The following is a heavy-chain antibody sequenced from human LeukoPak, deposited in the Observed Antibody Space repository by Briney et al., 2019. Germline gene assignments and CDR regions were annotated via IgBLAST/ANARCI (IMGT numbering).Heavy chain of an antibody. Sequence: GGSLRLSCAASGFTFSTYGMHWVRQAPGKGLEWVSIISYDGSNKYYADSVTGRFTISRDNSKHTLYLHMNSLRAEDTAVYYCARTYYYDRGGLYPDYWGQGTLVTFSS. J-gene: IGHJ4*02. CDR1: GFTFSTYG. V-gene: IGHV3-30*03. CDR2: ISYDGSNK. D-gene: IGHD3-22*01. CDR3: ARTYYYDRGGLYPDY.